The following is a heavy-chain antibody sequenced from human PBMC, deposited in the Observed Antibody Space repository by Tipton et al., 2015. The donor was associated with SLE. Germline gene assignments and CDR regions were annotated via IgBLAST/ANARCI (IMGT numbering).Heavy chain of an antibody. CDR2: IYYSGST. V-gene: IGHV4-31*03. CDR3: ARRDGGGYVDR. D-gene: IGHD3-16*01. CDR1: GGSISSGGHY. J-gene: IGHJ2*01. Sequence: TLSLTCTVSGGSISSGGHYWSWIRQHPGKGLEWIGYIYYSGSTFYNPSLNSRVTISVDTSKNQLSLKLTSVTAADTAVYYCARRDGGGYVDRWGRGSLVAVSS.